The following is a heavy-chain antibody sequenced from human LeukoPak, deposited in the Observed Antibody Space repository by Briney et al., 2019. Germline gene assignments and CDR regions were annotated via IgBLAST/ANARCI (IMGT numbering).Heavy chain of an antibody. V-gene: IGHV3-21*06. CDR1: GLTFSSFR. J-gene: IGHJ4*02. CDR3: AREPYDSGGG. D-gene: IGHD3-22*01. CDR2: ISSSHI. Sequence: GGSLRLSCATSGLTFSSFRVTWVRQPPGKGLEWVSSISSSHIYYADSVRGRFTISRDDAKNSLYLQMNSLRAEDTAVYYCAREPYDSGGGWGQGTLVTVSS.